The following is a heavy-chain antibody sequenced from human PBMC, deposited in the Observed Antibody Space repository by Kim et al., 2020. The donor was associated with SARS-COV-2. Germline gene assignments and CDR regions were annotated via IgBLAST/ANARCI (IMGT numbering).Heavy chain of an antibody. Sequence: YNDFAVSVKSRITINPDTSQNQFSLQLNSVTPEDTAVYYCARSRISSFDYWGQGTLVTVSS. J-gene: IGHJ4*02. CDR2: YN. CDR3: ARSRISSFDY. D-gene: IGHD6-13*01. V-gene: IGHV6-1*01.